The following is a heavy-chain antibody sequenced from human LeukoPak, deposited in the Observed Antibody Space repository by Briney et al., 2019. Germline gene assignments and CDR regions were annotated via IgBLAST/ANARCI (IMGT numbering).Heavy chain of an antibody. J-gene: IGHJ4*02. Sequence: SETLSLTCTVSGGSISSYYWSWIRQPPGKGLEWIGYIYYSRTTNYNPSLKSRVTISVDTSKNQFSLELSSVTAADTAVYYCARGVYIAAAQYGYWGQGTLVTVSS. CDR2: IYYSRTT. CDR1: GGSISSYY. D-gene: IGHD6-13*01. CDR3: ARGVYIAAAQYGY. V-gene: IGHV4-59*01.